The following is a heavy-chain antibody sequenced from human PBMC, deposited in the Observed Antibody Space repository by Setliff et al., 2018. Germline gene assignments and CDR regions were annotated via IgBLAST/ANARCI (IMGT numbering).Heavy chain of an antibody. Sequence: SETLSLTCTVSGGSIGSYYWSWIRQPAGKGLEWIGRIYTSGSTNYNPSLKSRVTMSVDTSKNQFSLKLSSVTAADTAVYYCARDHGDYGYYYYYMDVWGKGTTVTVSS. J-gene: IGHJ6*03. CDR1: GGSIGSYY. CDR3: ARDHGDYGYYYYYMDV. V-gene: IGHV4-4*07. CDR2: IYTSGST. D-gene: IGHD4-17*01.